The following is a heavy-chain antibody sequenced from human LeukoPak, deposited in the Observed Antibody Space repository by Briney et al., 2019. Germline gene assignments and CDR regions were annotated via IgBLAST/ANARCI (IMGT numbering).Heavy chain of an antibody. CDR2: LNAGNENT. D-gene: IGHD3-16*01. J-gene: IGHJ4*02. CDR1: GYTFSRYG. CDR3: ARDLYGDYFDY. Sequence: ASVKVSCKASGYTFSRYGMHWVRQAPGQSLEWMGWLNAGNENTKYSQEFQGRVSITRDTSASTAYMELSSLTSEDTAVYYCARDLYGDYFDYWGQGTLVTVSS. V-gene: IGHV1-3*01.